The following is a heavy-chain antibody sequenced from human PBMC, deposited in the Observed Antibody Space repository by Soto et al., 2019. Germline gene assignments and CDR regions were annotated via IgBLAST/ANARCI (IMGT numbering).Heavy chain of an antibody. Sequence: GASVKVSCKASGFTFSSYAMSWVRQAPGKGLEWVSAISGSGGSTYHADSVKGRFTISRDNSKNTLYLQMNSLRAEDTAVYYCAKDAGIVLMVYATINWFDPWGQGTLVTVSS. CDR1: GFTFSSYA. J-gene: IGHJ5*02. CDR2: ISGSGGST. D-gene: IGHD2-8*01. CDR3: AKDAGIVLMVYATINWFDP. V-gene: IGHV3-23*01.